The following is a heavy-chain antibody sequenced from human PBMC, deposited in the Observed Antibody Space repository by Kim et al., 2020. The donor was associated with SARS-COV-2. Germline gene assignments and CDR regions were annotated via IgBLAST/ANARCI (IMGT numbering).Heavy chain of an antibody. V-gene: IGHV3-30*04. CDR1: GFTFSSYA. J-gene: IGHJ4*02. D-gene: IGHD1-26*01. CDR2: ISYDGSNK. CDR3: AGYSGSSFSNFDY. Sequence: GGSLRLSCAASGFTFSSYAMHWVRQAPGKGLEWVAVISYDGSNKYYADSVKGRFTISRDNSKNTLYLQMNSLRAEDTAVYYCAGYSGSSFSNFDYWGQGTLVTVSS.